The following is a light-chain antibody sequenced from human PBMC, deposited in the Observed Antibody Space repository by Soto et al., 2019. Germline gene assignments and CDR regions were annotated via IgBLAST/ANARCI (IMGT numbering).Light chain of an antibody. Sequence: EIVLTQSPATLSLSPGERATLSCRASQSVSSYLAWYQQKPGQAPRLLIYDASTRATGIAPRFSGSGSGTHFTLTISCLEPEDFAVYYCQQRSNWPPITFGQGTRVEIK. J-gene: IGKJ5*01. CDR1: QSVSSY. V-gene: IGKV3-11*01. CDR3: QQRSNWPPIT. CDR2: DAS.